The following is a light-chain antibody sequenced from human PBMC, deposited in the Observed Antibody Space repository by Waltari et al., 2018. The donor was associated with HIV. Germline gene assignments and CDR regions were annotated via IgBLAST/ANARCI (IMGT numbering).Light chain of an antibody. CDR3: CAYAGSTTDVI. CDR1: TTDLEGYNL. J-gene: IGLJ2*01. V-gene: IGLV2-23*02. Sequence: QSALTHPASLSRSPGQSLTISCTGTTTDLEGYNLVPWYQQHPGKAPKLMIYEVSKRPSGVSNRFSGSKSGNTASLTISGLQAEDEADYYCCAYAGSTTDVIFGGGTKLTVL. CDR2: EVS.